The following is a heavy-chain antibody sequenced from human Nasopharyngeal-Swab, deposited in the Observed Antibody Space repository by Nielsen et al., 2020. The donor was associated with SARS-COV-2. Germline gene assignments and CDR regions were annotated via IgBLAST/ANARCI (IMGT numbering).Heavy chain of an antibody. J-gene: IGHJ4*02. V-gene: IGHV3-23*01. CDR2: IGGVGSPT. CDR1: EFTFRTYA. D-gene: IGHD7-27*01. Sequence: ESLKISCAASEFTFRTYAMSWVRQAPGKGLEWVSAIGGVGSPTFYADSVKGRFTISRDNSKNMLFLQMNSLTADDTAVYYCAKHSPHSPPGDRVFDYWGRGTLVTVSS. CDR3: AKHSPHSPPGDRVFDY.